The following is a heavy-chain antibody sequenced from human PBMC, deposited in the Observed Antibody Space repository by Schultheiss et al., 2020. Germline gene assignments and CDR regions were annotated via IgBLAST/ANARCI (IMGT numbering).Heavy chain of an antibody. J-gene: IGHJ5*02. CDR2: IYYSGST. CDR3: ARRVCSNGVCSFEHWFDP. D-gene: IGHD2-8*01. V-gene: IGHV4-31*03. Sequence: SETLSLTCTVSGGSISSGGYYWSWIRQHPGKGLEWIGYIYYSGSTYYNPSLKSRVTISVDTSKNQFSLKLSSVTAADTAVYYCARRVCSNGVCSFEHWFDPWGQGTLVTVSS. CDR1: GGSISSGGYY.